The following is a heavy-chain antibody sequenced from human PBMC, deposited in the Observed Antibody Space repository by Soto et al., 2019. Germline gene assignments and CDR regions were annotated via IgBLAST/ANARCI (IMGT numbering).Heavy chain of an antibody. CDR1: GFTFSSYA. J-gene: IGHJ4*02. D-gene: IGHD2-2*02. Sequence: QVQLVESGGGVVQPGRSLRLCCAASGFTFSSYAMHWVRQAPGKGLEWVAVISYDGSNKYYADSVKGRFTISRDNSKNTLYLQMNSLRAEDTAVYYCAREGLVPAATPWFDYWGQGTLVTVSS. CDR2: ISYDGSNK. CDR3: AREGLVPAATPWFDY. V-gene: IGHV3-30-3*01.